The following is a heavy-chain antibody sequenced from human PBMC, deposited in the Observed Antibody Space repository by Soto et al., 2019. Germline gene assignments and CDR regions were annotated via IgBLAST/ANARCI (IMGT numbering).Heavy chain of an antibody. Sequence: GESLKISCKGSGYSFTSYWIGWVRQMPGKGLEWMGIIYPGDSDTRYSPSFQGQVTISADKSISTAYLQWSSLKASDTAMYYCARGDVVDIVATVPFDYWGQGTLVTVSS. CDR2: IYPGDSDT. CDR3: ARGDVVDIVATVPFDY. D-gene: IGHD5-12*01. V-gene: IGHV5-51*01. J-gene: IGHJ4*02. CDR1: GYSFTSYW.